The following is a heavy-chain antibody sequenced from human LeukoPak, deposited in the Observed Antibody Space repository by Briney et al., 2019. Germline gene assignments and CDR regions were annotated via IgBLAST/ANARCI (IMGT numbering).Heavy chain of an antibody. V-gene: IGHV1-46*01. CDR2: INPSGGGT. J-gene: IGHJ3*02. D-gene: IGHD3-10*01. Sequence: GASVKVSCKASGYTFTSYYMHWVRQAPGQGLEWMGIINPSGGGTSNAQKFQGRDTMTRDTSTSTVYMELSSQRSEDTAVYYCAREFGQPNDAFDIWGQGTMVTVSS. CDR3: AREFGQPNDAFDI. CDR1: GYTFTSYY.